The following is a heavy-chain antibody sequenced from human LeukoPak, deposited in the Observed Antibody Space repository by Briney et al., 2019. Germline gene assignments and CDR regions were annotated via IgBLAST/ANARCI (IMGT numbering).Heavy chain of an antibody. J-gene: IGHJ4*02. CDR3: ARGFPHYDSSGYYY. CDR1: GGSFSGYY. V-gene: IGHV4-34*01. D-gene: IGHD3-22*01. CDR2: INHSGST. Sequence: PSETLSLTCAVYGGSFSGYYWSWIRQPPGKGLEGIGEINHSGSTNYNPSLKSRVTISVDTSKNQFSLKLSSVTAADTAVYYCARGFPHYDSSGYYYWGQGTLVTVSS.